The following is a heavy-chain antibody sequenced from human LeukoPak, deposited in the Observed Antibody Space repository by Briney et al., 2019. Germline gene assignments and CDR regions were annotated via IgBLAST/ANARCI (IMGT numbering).Heavy chain of an antibody. Sequence: PGGSLRLSCAASGFTFSSYEMNWVRQAPGKGLEWVSYISSSGKTIFYADSVKGRFTISRDNAKNSLSLQMNSLRAEDTAVYYCARGGHFYDSSAYRKNNPHDAFDVWGQGTMVTVSS. CDR3: ARGGHFYDSSAYRKNNPHDAFDV. V-gene: IGHV3-48*03. J-gene: IGHJ3*01. CDR2: ISSSGKTI. CDR1: GFTFSSYE. D-gene: IGHD3-22*01.